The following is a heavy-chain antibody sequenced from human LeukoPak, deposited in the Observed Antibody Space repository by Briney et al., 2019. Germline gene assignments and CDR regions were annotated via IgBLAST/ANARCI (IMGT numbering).Heavy chain of an antibody. Sequence: ASVKVSCKASGYTFTSYYMHWVRQAPGQGLEWMGIINPSGGSTSYAQKFQGRVTMTRDTSTSTAYMELRSLRSDDTAVYYCARSRIMITFGGVIVSPPDDYWGQGTLVTVSS. D-gene: IGHD3-16*02. V-gene: IGHV1-46*01. CDR1: GYTFTSYY. CDR2: INPSGGST. J-gene: IGHJ4*02. CDR3: ARSRIMITFGGVIVSPPDDY.